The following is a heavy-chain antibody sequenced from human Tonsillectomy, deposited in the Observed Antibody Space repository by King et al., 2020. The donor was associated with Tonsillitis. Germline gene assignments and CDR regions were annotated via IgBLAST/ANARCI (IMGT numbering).Heavy chain of an antibody. V-gene: IGHV4-31*03. Sequence: HVQLQESGPGLVKPLQTLSLTCTVSGGYISSGGYYWSWIRQLPGKGLEWIGYIYYSGSTYYNTSLKSRITISVDTSKNQFSLKLSSVTAADTAVYYCARADSSGYYFFSWGQGTLVTVSS. D-gene: IGHD3-22*01. J-gene: IGHJ5*02. CDR2: IYYSGST. CDR1: GGYISSGGYY. CDR3: ARADSSGYYFFS.